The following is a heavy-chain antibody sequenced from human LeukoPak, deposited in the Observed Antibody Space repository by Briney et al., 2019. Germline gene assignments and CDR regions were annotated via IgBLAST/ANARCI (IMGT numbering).Heavy chain of an antibody. CDR1: GFTFDDYA. CDR3: AIDMGDCSGGSCYFEYFQH. D-gene: IGHD2-15*01. Sequence: GGSLRLSCAASGFTFDDYAMHWVRQAPGKGLEWVSGISWNSGSIGYADSVKGRFTISRDNAKNSLYLQMNSLRAEDTALYYCAIDMGDCSGGSCYFEYFQHWGQGTLVTVSS. V-gene: IGHV3-9*01. CDR2: ISWNSGSI. J-gene: IGHJ1*01.